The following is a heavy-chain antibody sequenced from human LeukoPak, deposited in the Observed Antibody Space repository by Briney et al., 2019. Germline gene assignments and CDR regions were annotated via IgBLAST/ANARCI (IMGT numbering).Heavy chain of an antibody. J-gene: IGHJ4*02. V-gene: IGHV4-34*01. CDR2: INHSGST. Sequence: SETLSLTCAVYGGSFSGYYWSWIRQPPGKGLEWIGEINHSGSTNYNPSLKSRVTISVDTSKNQFSLKLSSVTAADTAVYYCAESIAVAGHYFDYWGQGTLVTVPS. D-gene: IGHD6-19*01. CDR3: AESIAVAGHYFDY. CDR1: GGSFSGYY.